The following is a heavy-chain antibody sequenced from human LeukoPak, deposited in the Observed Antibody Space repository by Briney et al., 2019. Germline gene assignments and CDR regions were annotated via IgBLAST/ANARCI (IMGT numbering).Heavy chain of an antibody. D-gene: IGHD2-2*02. CDR2: ISGSGGNT. CDR3: AKDLKAIVVSTAIRGYFDY. V-gene: IGHV3-23*01. J-gene: IGHJ4*02. Sequence: GGSLRLSCVASGFTFRSYAMSWVRQAPGKGLEWVSGISGSGGNTYYGDSVKGRFTMSRDNSKNTVYLQMNSLRADDTAVYYCAKDLKAIVVSTAIRGYFDYWGQGTLVTVSS. CDR1: GFTFRSYA.